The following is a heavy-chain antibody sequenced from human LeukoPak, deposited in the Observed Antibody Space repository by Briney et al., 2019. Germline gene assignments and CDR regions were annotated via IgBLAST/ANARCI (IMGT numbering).Heavy chain of an antibody. D-gene: IGHD3-10*01. CDR2: INRSGNT. CDR3: ARDKGQYGSGTRGFTWFDP. V-gene: IGHV4-34*01. Sequence: SETLSLTCAVYGGSFSGYYWSWIRQPPGKGLEWIGEINRSGNTNYNPSLKSRVTISVDMSKNQFSLKLSSVTAADTAVYYCARDKGQYGSGTRGFTWFDPWGQGTLVTVSS. J-gene: IGHJ5*02. CDR1: GGSFSGYY.